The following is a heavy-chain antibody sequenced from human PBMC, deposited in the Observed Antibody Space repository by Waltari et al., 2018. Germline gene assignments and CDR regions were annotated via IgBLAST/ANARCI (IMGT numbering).Heavy chain of an antibody. D-gene: IGHD3-10*01. Sequence: EVQLVESGGGLVQPGGSLRLSCAASGFTFSSYWMSWVRQAPGKGLEWVANIKQDGSEKYYVYSVKGRFTISRDNAKNSLYLQMNSLRAEDTAVYYCATITMVRGVTHDAFDIWGQGTMVTVSS. CDR1: GFTFSSYW. V-gene: IGHV3-7*01. CDR2: IKQDGSEK. J-gene: IGHJ3*02. CDR3: ATITMVRGVTHDAFDI.